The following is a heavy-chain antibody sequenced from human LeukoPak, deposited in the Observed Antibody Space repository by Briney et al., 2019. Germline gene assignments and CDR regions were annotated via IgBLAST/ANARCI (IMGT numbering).Heavy chain of an antibody. Sequence: QPGGSLRLSCVASGFLFSSYWMTWVRQAPGKGLEWVANIKQDGSKKSYVDSVKGRFTISRDNAKNSLYLQMNSLRAEDTAVYYCAVDLGYGSGTLFDYWGQGTLVTVSS. J-gene: IGHJ4*02. CDR1: GFLFSSYW. D-gene: IGHD6-25*01. CDR2: IKQDGSKK. CDR3: AVDLGYGSGTLFDY. V-gene: IGHV3-7*03.